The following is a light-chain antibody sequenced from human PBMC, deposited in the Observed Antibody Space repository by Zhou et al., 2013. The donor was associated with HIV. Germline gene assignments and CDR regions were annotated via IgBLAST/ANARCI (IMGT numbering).Light chain of an antibody. CDR3: QQYKSFLPS. CDR1: ETVGRS. J-gene: IGKJ4*01. CDR2: ETS. V-gene: IGKV1-5*03. Sequence: IQMTQSPSIVSASLGVRVTITCRANETVGRSLAWYQQKRGKAPTLVIYETSILDKGVPSRFVGSGSGTEFILTITSLQPDDLGTYFCQQYKSFLPSFGGGTKVDI.